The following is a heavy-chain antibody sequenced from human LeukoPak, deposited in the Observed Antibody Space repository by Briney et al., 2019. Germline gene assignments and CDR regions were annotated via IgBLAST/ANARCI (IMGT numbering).Heavy chain of an antibody. Sequence: GSLRLSCAASGFTVSSNYMFWVRQAPGKGLEWVSVIYSGGSTYYADSVKGRFTISRDNSKNTVYLQMNSLRAEDTAVYYCARGIVATIQPEDYWGQGTLVTVSS. CDR2: IYSGGST. D-gene: IGHD5-12*01. CDR3: ARGIVATIQPEDY. V-gene: IGHV3-66*01. J-gene: IGHJ4*02. CDR1: GFTVSSNY.